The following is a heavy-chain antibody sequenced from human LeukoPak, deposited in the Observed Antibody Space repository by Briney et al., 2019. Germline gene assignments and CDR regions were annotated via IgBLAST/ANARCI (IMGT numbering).Heavy chain of an antibody. D-gene: IGHD6-13*01. CDR2: ISGSDTNT. CDR1: GFTFNNYA. J-gene: IGHJ4*02. V-gene: IGHV3-23*01. Sequence: GGSLRLSCAASGFTFNNYAMSWVRQAPGKGLEWVSVISGSDTNTYYADSVKGRFTISRDDSKNTLYLQMNSLRAEDMAVYYCAKEGPRIAAAGTLYWGQGTLVTVSS. CDR3: AKEGPRIAAAGTLY.